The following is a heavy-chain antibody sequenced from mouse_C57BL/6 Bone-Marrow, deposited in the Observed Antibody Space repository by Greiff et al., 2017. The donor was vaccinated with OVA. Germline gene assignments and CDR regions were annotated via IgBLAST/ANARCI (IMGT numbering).Heavy chain of an antibody. V-gene: IGHV1-26*01. D-gene: IGHD4-1*01. Sequence: EVQLQQSGPELVKPGASVKISCKASGYTFTDYYMNWVKQSHGKSLEWIGDINPNNGGTSYNQKFKGKATLTVDKSSSTAYMELRSLTSEDSAVYYCAKEAEGTNWWFADWGQGTLVTVSA. CDR3: AKEAEGTNWWFAD. CDR2: INPNNGGT. CDR1: GYTFTDYY. J-gene: IGHJ3*01.